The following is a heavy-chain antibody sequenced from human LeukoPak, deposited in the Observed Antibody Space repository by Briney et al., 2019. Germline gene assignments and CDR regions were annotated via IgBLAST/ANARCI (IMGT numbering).Heavy chain of an antibody. CDR3: ARYRYSSSWYQIMFEPNNWFDP. Sequence: GASVKVSCKASGFTFANYYMHWVRQAPGQGLEWMGMINPSGASTTYAPKFQGRVTMTRDTSTSTVSMELSSLRSEDTAVYYCARYRYSSSWYQIMFEPNNWFDPWGQGTLVTVSS. V-gene: IGHV1-46*01. J-gene: IGHJ5*02. CDR2: INPSGAST. CDR1: GFTFANYY. D-gene: IGHD6-13*01.